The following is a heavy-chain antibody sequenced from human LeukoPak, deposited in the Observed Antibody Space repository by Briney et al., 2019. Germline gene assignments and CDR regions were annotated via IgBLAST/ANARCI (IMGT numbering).Heavy chain of an antibody. CDR1: GFTISGYV. D-gene: IGHD3-10*01. J-gene: IGHJ5*02. V-gene: IGHV3-21*01. Sequence: GGSLRLSCAASGFTISGYVMTWVRQAPGKGLECVSSITFSSSHIYYADSVKGRFTISRDNTKDSLYLQMNSLRAEDTAIYYCARGPQFSGPGWFDPWGQGTLVTVSS. CDR3: ARGPQFSGPGWFDP. CDR2: ITFSSSHI.